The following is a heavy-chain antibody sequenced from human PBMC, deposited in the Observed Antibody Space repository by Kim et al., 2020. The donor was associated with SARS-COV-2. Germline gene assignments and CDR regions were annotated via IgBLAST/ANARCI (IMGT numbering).Heavy chain of an antibody. CDR1: GYTFTSYA. J-gene: IGHJ4*02. CDR3: ARNKDL. D-gene: IGHD2-15*01. Sequence: ASVKVSCKASGYTFTSYAFHWVRQAPGQSLEWVGWIDAGSGDTKYSQNFQGRVTLTRDTSASTGYMELSSLRSEDTAVYYCARNKDLWGQGTLVTVSS. V-gene: IGHV1-3*01. CDR2: IDAGSGDT.